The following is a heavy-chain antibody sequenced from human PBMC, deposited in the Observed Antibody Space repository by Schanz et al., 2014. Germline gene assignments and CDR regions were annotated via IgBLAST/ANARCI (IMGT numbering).Heavy chain of an antibody. CDR2: ISSGGGST. V-gene: IGHV3-23*04. J-gene: IGHJ4*02. CDR3: ARGGPAYYFDD. Sequence: VQLVESGGGLVKPGGSLRLSCASSGFSFTTYAMSWVRQAPGKGLEWVSSISSGGGSTYYADSVKGRFTISRDNSKNTVYIQMNSLRAEDTAVYYCARGGPAYYFDDWGQGTLVTVSS. CDR1: GFSFTTYA.